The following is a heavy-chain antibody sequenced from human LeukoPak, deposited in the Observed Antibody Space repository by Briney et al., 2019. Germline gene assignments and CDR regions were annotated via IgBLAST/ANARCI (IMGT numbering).Heavy chain of an antibody. CDR3: ARDRVVVTATAPPSCYYYGMDV. V-gene: IGHV4-30-2*01. CDR1: GGSISSGDYS. J-gene: IGHJ6*02. D-gene: IGHD2-15*01. Sequence: SETLSLTCAVSGGSISSGDYSWNWVRQPPGKGLEWIGYIYRSGSTYYNPSLKSRVSISGDRSKNQFSLRLTSVTAADTAVYYCARDRVVVTATAPPSCYYYGMDVWGQGTTVTVS. CDR2: IYRSGST.